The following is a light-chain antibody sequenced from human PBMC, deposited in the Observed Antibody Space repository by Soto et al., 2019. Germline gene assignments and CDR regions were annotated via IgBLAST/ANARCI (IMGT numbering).Light chain of an antibody. CDR1: ALPKQY. CDR2: KDR. V-gene: IGLV3-25*03. Sequence: SYELTQPPSVSVSPGQTARITCSGDALPKQYAYWYQQKPGQAPVLVIYKDRERPSGIPERFSGSSSGTTVTLTISGVQAEDEADYYCQSADSSGTGVFGGGTQLTVL. J-gene: IGLJ3*02. CDR3: QSADSSGTGV.